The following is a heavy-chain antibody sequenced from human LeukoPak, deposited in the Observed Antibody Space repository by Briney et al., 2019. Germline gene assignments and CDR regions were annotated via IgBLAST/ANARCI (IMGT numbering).Heavy chain of an antibody. D-gene: IGHD3-22*01. J-gene: IGHJ4*02. Sequence: GGSLRLSCAASGFTVSSNYMSWVRQAPGKGLKWVSFIYTTGGTHNSDSVKGRFTISRDSSKNTLYLQMNSLRPEDTAVYYCARRAGDYSHPYDYWGQGTLVTVSS. V-gene: IGHV3-53*01. CDR2: IYTTGGT. CDR3: ARRAGDYSHPYDY. CDR1: GFTVSSNY.